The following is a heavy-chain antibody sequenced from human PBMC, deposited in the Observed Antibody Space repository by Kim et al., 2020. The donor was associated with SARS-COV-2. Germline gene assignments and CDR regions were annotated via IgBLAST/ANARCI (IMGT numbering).Heavy chain of an antibody. V-gene: IGHV5-10-1*01. CDR3: ARQPYGDYRPDY. J-gene: IGHJ4*02. D-gene: IGHD4-17*01. CDR2: IDPSDSYT. CDR1: GYSFTSYW. Sequence: GESLKISCKGSGYSFTSYWISWVRQMPGKGLEWMGRIDPSDSYTNYSPSFQGHVTISADKSISTAYLQWSSLKASDTAMYYCARQPYGDYRPDYWGQGTLVTVSS.